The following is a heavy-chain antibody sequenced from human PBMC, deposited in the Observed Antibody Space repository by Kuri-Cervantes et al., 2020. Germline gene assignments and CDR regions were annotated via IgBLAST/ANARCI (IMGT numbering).Heavy chain of an antibody. CDR1: GFTFSSYD. D-gene: IGHD6-19*01. CDR2: IGTAGDT. Sequence: GGSLRLSCAASGFTFSSYDMHWVRQATGKGLEWVSAIGTAGDTYYPGSVKGRFTISRENAKNSLYLQMNSLRAGDTAVYYCAREQVAGNRNDAFDIWGQGTMVTVSS. V-gene: IGHV3-13*01. CDR3: AREQVAGNRNDAFDI. J-gene: IGHJ3*02.